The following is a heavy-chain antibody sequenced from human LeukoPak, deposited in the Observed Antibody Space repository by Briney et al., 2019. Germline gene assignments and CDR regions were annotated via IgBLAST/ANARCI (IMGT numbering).Heavy chain of an antibody. J-gene: IGHJ6*03. CDR3: ARLRSARPGYYYYYYMDV. V-gene: IGHV3-11*01. CDR1: GFTFSDYY. CDR2: ISSSGSTM. Sequence: PGGSLRLSCAASGFTFSDYYMSWIRQAPGKGLEWVSYISSSGSTMYYADSVKGRFTISRDNAKNSLYLQMNSLRAEDTAVYYRARLRSARPGYYYYYYMDVWGKGTTVTVSS. D-gene: IGHD6-6*01.